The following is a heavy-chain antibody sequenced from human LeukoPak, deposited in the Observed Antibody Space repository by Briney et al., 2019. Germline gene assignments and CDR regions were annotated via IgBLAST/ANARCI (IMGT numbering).Heavy chain of an antibody. CDR1: GFMFSSFG. V-gene: IGHV3-33*01. CDR3: ARVANITTFGMDV. J-gene: IGHJ6*02. D-gene: IGHD3-9*01. CDR2: IWYDGSKK. Sequence: GGSLRLSCAASGFMFSSFGMHWVRQAPAKGLEWVAVIWYDGSKKYYADSVKGRFTISRDNSKNTLYLQMNALRAEDTAVYYCARVANITTFGMDVWGQGTTVTVSS.